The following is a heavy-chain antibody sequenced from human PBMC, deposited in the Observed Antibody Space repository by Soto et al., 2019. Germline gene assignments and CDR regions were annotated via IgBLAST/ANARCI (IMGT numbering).Heavy chain of an antibody. CDR3: AGRIAAAGTGLFDP. V-gene: IGHV5-51*01. J-gene: IGHJ5*02. Sequence: PVESLKISCNGSGYSFTSYWIGWVRQMRGKGLEWMGIIYHGDSDTRYSPSFQGQVTISADKSISTAYLQWSSLKASDTALYYCAGRIAAAGTGLFDPWGQGTLVTVSS. CDR1: GYSFTSYW. D-gene: IGHD6-13*01. CDR2: IYHGDSDT.